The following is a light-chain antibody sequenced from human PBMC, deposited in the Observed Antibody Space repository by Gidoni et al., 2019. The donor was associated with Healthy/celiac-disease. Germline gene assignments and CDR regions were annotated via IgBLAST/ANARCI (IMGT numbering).Light chain of an antibody. CDR1: QGMSSY. J-gene: IGKJ1*01. CDR2: APS. Sequence: AIRMTQSPSSFSASTGDRVTITCRASQGMSSYLAWYQQKPGKAPKRLIYAPSTLQSGVPSRFSGRGTGTDIALTISCLQTKDFATYYCQQYYSYPRTFGQGTQVEIK. V-gene: IGKV1-8*01. CDR3: QQYYSYPRT.